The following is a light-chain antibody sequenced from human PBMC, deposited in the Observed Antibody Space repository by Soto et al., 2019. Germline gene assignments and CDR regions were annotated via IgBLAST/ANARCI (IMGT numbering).Light chain of an antibody. J-gene: IGKJ4*01. CDR1: QSVSSSY. Sequence: EIVLTQSPGTLSLSPGERATLSCRASQSVSSSYLAWYQQKPGQAPRLLIYGASSRATGIPDRFSGSGSGTAYTLTISRLEPEDFEVYYCQSGLTFGGGTKVEIK. CDR2: GAS. CDR3: QSGLT. V-gene: IGKV3-20*01.